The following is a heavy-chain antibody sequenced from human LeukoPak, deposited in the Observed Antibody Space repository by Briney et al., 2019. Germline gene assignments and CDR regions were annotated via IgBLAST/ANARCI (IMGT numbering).Heavy chain of an antibody. CDR2: ISSSTK. CDR1: GFIFSSYR. CDR3: ARDEYTSGWSFDY. J-gene: IGHJ4*02. D-gene: IGHD6-19*01. Sequence: PGGSLRLFCSACGFIFSSYRMNWVRQAPGKGREWSSHISSSTKYYAYSVQGRFTISRDNANNSLYLQMNSPRAEHPAMYYCARDEYTSGWSFDYWGQGALVTVSS. V-gene: IGHV3-48*01.